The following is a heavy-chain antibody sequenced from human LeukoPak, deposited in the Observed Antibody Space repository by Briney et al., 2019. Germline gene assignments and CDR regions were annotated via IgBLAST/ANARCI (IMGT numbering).Heavy chain of an antibody. CDR2: VRSKAYGGTT. D-gene: IGHD2-21*02. CDR3: TRGGGNCGGDCPYYFDY. Sequence: GGSLRLSCTASGFTFGDYAMSWVRQAPGKGREGVGFVRSKAYGGTTEYAASVKGRFTISRDDSKSIAYLQMNSLKTEDTAVYYCTRGGGNCGGDCPYYFDYWGQGTLVTVSS. V-gene: IGHV3-49*04. CDR1: GFTFGDYA. J-gene: IGHJ4*02.